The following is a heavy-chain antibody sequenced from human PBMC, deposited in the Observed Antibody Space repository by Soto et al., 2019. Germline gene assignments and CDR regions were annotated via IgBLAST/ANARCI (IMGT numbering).Heavy chain of an antibody. CDR3: ARVAAVNYYYGMDI. J-gene: IGHJ6*02. CDR2: INPNSGGT. D-gene: IGHD6-13*01. CDR1: GSTFTGDD. V-gene: IGHV1-2*02. Sequence: ESSVTVSCAASGSTFTGDDVRWVRQAPGQGLEWMGWINPNSGGTNYAQKFQGRVTMTRDTSISTAYMELSRLRSDDTAVYYCARVAAVNYYYGMDIWGQGTTVTVSS.